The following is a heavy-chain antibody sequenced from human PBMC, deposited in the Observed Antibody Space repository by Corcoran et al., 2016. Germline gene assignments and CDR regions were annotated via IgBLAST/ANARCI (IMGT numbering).Heavy chain of an antibody. CDR2: IWYDGSNK. CDR3: ARDRDSSYYDL. CDR1: GFTFRNYG. V-gene: IGHV3-33*01. D-gene: IGHD2-15*01. Sequence: QVQLVESGGGVVQPGRSLRLSCAASGFTFRNYGMHWVRQAPGKGLEWVKFIWYDGSNKYYVDSVEGRFTISRDNSKNTLSLQMNSLRAEDTAIYFCARDRDSSYYDLWGRGTLVTVSS. J-gene: IGHJ2*01.